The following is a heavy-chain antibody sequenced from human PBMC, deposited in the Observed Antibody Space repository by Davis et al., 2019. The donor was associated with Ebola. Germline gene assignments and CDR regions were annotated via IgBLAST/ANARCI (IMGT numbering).Heavy chain of an antibody. D-gene: IGHD5-12*01. CDR3: ARGLGGYEAFDI. V-gene: IGHV1-46*01. J-gene: IGHJ3*02. CDR2: INPSGGST. CDR1: GYTFTSYY. Sequence: AASVKVSCKASGYTFTSYYMHWVRQAPGQGLEWMGIINPSGGSTSYAQKFQGRVTMTRDTSTSTVYMELSRLRSDDTAVYYCARGLGGYEAFDIWGQGTMVTVSS.